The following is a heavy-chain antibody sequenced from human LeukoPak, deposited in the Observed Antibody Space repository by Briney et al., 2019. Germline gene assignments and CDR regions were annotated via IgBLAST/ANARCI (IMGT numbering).Heavy chain of an antibody. CDR3: ASSDSRNDAFDI. J-gene: IGHJ3*02. D-gene: IGHD6-13*01. V-gene: IGHV1-46*01. CDR2: INPSGGST. Sequence: GASVKVSCKASGYTFTSYYMHWVRQAPGQGLEWMGIINPSGGSTSYAQKFQGRVTMTRDMSTSTVYMELSSLRSEDTAVYYCASSDSRNDAFDIWGQGTMVTVSS. CDR1: GYTFTSYY.